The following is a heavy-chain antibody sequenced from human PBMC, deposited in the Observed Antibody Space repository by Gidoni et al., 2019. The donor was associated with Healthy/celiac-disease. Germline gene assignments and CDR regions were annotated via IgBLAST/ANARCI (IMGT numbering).Heavy chain of an antibody. CDR3: AKSPSYSNYDYFQH. D-gene: IGHD4-4*01. J-gene: IGHJ1*01. CDR1: GFTFDDYA. CDR2: ISWNSGSI. V-gene: IGHV3-9*01. Sequence: EVQLVESGGGLVQPGRSLRLSCAASGFTFDDYAMHWVRQAPGKGLEWVSGISWNSGSIGYADSVKGRFTISRDNAKNSLYLQMNSLRAEDTALYYCAKSPSYSNYDYFQHWGQGTLVTVSS.